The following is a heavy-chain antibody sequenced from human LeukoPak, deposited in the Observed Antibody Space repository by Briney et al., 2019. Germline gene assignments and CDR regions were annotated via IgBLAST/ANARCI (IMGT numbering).Heavy chain of an antibody. V-gene: IGHV3-23*01. D-gene: IGHD6-19*01. CDR3: AKDANYLNSSSYFIPVDY. Sequence: GGSLRLSCSASGFTFSRFAMTWVRHLPGKGLEWVSTISGNGLQTFYADSVKGRFSVSRDNSVNIVYLQMDSLRADDSALYSCAKDANYLNSSSYFIPVDYWGPGTLVTVAS. CDR1: GFTFSRFA. CDR2: ISGNGLQT. J-gene: IGHJ4*01.